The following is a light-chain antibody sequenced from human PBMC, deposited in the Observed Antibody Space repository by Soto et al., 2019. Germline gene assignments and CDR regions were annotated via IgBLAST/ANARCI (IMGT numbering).Light chain of an antibody. CDR1: SGHSTYT. Sequence: QPVLTQSPSASASLGASVKLTCTLSSGHSTYTIAWHQQQPEKGPRFLMRLNSDGSHTKGDGIPDRLSGSSSGAERYLTISSLQSEDEADYYCQTWGTGILVFGGGTKLTVL. V-gene: IGLV4-69*01. CDR3: QTWGTGILV. J-gene: IGLJ2*01. CDR2: LNSDGSH.